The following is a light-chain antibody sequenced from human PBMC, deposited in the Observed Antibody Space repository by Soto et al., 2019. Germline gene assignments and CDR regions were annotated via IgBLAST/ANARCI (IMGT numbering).Light chain of an antibody. V-gene: IGLV1-40*01. CDR3: QSYDTSLSGGSV. CDR2: GNN. Sequence: QSALTQSPSVSGAPGQRVSISCTGTSSNIGAGFDVHWYQQLPATAPKLLIYGNNNRPSAVPDRFSGSKSGTSASLAITGLQAEDEADYYCQSYDTSLSGGSVFGTGTKVTVL. CDR1: SSNIGAGFD. J-gene: IGLJ1*01.